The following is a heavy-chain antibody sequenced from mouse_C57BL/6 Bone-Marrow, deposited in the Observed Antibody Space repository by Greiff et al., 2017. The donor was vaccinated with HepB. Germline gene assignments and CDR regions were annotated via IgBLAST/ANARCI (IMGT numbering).Heavy chain of an antibody. V-gene: IGHV5-6*02. D-gene: IGHD2-3*01. J-gene: IGHJ3*01. Sequence: EVKLVESGGDLVKPGGSLKLSCAASGFTFCSYGMSWVRQTPDKRLEWVATISSGGSYTYYPDSVKGRFTISRDNAKNTLYLQMSSLKSEDTAMYYCARRYDGYHWFAYWGQGTLVTVSA. CDR1: GFTFCSYG. CDR3: ARRYDGYHWFAY. CDR2: ISSGGSYT.